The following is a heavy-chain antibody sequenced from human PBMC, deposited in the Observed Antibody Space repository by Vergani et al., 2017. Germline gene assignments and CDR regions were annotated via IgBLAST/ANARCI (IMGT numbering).Heavy chain of an antibody. CDR2: IYNSGNV. CDR3: ASVKYYSDSTSHFRGRYFDV. CDR1: GDSIISRSYY. Sequence: QMQLQESGPGLVKPSETLSLTCTVSGDSIISRSYYWGWIRQPPGKGLEWIGSIYNSGNVDSSSSLKSRVTISADTSKNQFSLRLTSVTAADTAVYYCASVKYYSDSTSHFRGRYFDVWGRGTLVTVPS. D-gene: IGHD3-16*01. V-gene: IGHV4-39*01. J-gene: IGHJ2*01.